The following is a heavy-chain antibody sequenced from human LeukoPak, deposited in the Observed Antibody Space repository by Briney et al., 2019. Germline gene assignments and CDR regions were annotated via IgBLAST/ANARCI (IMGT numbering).Heavy chain of an antibody. CDR2: ISSSSTYL. J-gene: IGHJ3*02. V-gene: IGHV3-21*01. CDR3: ASGVVVPAAMRAFDI. CDR1: GFTFSSYT. D-gene: IGHD2-2*01. Sequence: GGSLRLSCAASGFTFSSYTMNWVRQAPGKGLEWVSSISSSSTYLYYADSVKGRFTISRDNAKNSLYLQVNSLRAEDTAVYFCASGVVVPAAMRAFDIWGQGTMVTVSS.